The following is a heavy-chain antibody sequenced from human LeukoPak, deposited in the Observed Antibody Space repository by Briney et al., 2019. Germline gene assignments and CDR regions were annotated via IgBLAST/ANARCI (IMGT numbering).Heavy chain of an antibody. CDR2: IKSKTDGGTT. CDR3: TTVFGTGLWFGEVRDYYYMDV. D-gene: IGHD3-10*01. CDR1: GFSFTNFW. Sequence: GGSLRLSCAVSGFSFTNFWMSWVRQAPGRGLEWVGRIKSKTDGGTTDYAAPVKGRFTISRDDSKNTLYLQMNSLKTEDTAVYYCTTVFGTGLWFGEVRDYYYMDVWGKGTTVTVSS. V-gene: IGHV3-15*01. J-gene: IGHJ6*03.